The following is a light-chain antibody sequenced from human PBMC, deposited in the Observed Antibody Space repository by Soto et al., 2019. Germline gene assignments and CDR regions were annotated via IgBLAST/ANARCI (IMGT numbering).Light chain of an antibody. Sequence: DIPMTQSPSTLSASVGDRVTITCRASQSISSWLAWYQQKPGKAPKLLIYDASSLESGVPSRFSGSGSGTEFTLTFSSLQPDDVATYYCQPYNSYSRTFGQGTKVEIK. CDR3: QPYNSYSRT. CDR1: QSISSW. CDR2: DAS. J-gene: IGKJ1*01. V-gene: IGKV1-5*01.